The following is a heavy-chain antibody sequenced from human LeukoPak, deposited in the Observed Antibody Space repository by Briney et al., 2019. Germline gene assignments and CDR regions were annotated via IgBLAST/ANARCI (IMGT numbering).Heavy chain of an antibody. V-gene: IGHV3-30*18. D-gene: IGHD7-27*01. J-gene: IGHJ4*02. CDR2: ISYDGSNK. CDR3: AKAQNWGFDY. Sequence: GGSLRLSCAASGFTFSSYGMHWVRQAPGKGLEWVAVISYDGSNKHYADSVKGRFTISRDNSKNTLYLQMNSLRAEDTAVYYCAKAQNWGFDYWAREPWSPSPQ. CDR1: GFTFSSYG.